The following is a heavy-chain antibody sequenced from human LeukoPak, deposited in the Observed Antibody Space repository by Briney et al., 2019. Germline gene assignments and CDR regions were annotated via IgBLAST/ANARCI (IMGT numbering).Heavy chain of an antibody. CDR3: ARGDYYYGSGSPVDY. Sequence: PGGSLRLSCAASGFNFRAYWMSWARQAPGKGLEWVASLTQDADREYYVDSVKGRFTISRDNAKNSLYLQMNSLRAEDTAVYYCARGDYYYGSGSPVDYWGQGTLVTVSS. CDR2: LTQDADRE. V-gene: IGHV3-7*01. D-gene: IGHD3-10*01. CDR1: GFNFRAYW. J-gene: IGHJ4*02.